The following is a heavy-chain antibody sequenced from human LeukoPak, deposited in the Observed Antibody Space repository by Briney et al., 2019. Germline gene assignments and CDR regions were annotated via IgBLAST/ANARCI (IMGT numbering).Heavy chain of an antibody. D-gene: IGHD6-19*01. CDR3: AKDSSGWAPDY. Sequence: GGSLRLSCAASGFTVSSNYMSWVRQAPGKGLEWVSVIYSGGSTYYADSVKGRFTISRDNSKNTLYLQTNSLRAEDTAVYYCAKDSSGWAPDYWGQGTLVTVSS. CDR1: GFTVSSNY. V-gene: IGHV3-66*01. J-gene: IGHJ4*02. CDR2: IYSGGST.